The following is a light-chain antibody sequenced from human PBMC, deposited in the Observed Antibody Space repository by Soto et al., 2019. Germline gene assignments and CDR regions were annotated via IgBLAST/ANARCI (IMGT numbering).Light chain of an antibody. V-gene: IGKV1-39*01. J-gene: IGKJ2*01. CDR2: SAS. CDR3: QQSFSAPQT. Sequence: DIQMSQSPSSLSASVGDSVTITCRASETIIDSVNWYQQQPGEAPNLLIFSASSLHSGVPSRFRGSGSGTHFTLTISSLQPEDFATYYCQQSFSAPQTFGQGTKLQAK. CDR1: ETIIDS.